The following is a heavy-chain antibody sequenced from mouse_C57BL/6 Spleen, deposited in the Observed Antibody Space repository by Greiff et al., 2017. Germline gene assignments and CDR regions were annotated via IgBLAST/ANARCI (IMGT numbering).Heavy chain of an antibody. Sequence: DAHFLASLRGLVKPGGSLKLSCAASGFTFSDYGMHWVRQAPEKGLEWVAYISSGSSTIYYSDTVKGRFTISRDNAKNTLFLQMTSLRSEDTAMYYCARRDDYDVLFDYWGQGTTLTVSS. D-gene: IGHD2-4*01. CDR2: ISSGSSTI. CDR1: GFTFSDYG. V-gene: IGHV5-17*01. CDR3: ARRDDYDVLFDY. J-gene: IGHJ2*01.